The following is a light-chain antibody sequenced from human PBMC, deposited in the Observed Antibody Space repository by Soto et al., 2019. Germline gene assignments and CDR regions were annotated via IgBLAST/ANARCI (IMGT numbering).Light chain of an antibody. CDR2: GAS. Sequence: ETVMTQSPVTLSVSPGEGATLSCRTSQSVSSNLAWYQQKPGQAPRLLIYGASTRATGVPARFSGSGSGTEFTLTISSLQSEDFAVYYCHQYNNWPPWTFGQGTKVEIK. CDR3: HQYNNWPPWT. CDR1: QSVSSN. J-gene: IGKJ1*01. V-gene: IGKV3-15*01.